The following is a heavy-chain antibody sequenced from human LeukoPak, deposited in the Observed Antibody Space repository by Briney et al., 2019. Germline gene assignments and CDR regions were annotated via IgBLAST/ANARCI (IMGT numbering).Heavy chain of an antibody. Sequence: GRSLRLSCAASGLTVITNDMTWVRQAPGKGLEWVSVLYSDGNTKYADSVQGRFTISRDNSKNTLYLEMNSLSPDDTAVYYCARGVEPLAANTLAYWGQGTLVTVSS. V-gene: IGHV3-53*01. CDR3: ARGVEPLAANTLAY. CDR2: LYSDGNT. CDR1: GLTVITND. J-gene: IGHJ4*02. D-gene: IGHD1-14*01.